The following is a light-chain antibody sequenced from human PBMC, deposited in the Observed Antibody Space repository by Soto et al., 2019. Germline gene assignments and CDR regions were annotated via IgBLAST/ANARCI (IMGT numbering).Light chain of an antibody. V-gene: IGLV2-23*02. CDR1: RSDVGSYNL. CDR3: CSYAGSSTLL. J-gene: IGLJ2*01. Sequence: QSALTQPASVSGSPGQSITISCTGARSDVGSYNLVSWYQQHPGIAPKLIIYEVTKRPSGVSNRFSGPKSGNTASLTISGLQAEDESVYYCCSYAGSSTLLFGGGTKVTVL. CDR2: EVT.